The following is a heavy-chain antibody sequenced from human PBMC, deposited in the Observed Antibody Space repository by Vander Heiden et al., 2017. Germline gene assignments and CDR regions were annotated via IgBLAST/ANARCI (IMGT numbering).Heavy chain of an antibody. V-gene: IGHV1-2*02. CDR3: ARLPAAPDYYYYGMDV. D-gene: IGHD2-2*01. CDR1: GYTLTGYY. CDR2: INPNSGGT. Sequence: QVQLVQSGAEVKKPGASVKVSCKASGYTLTGYYRHWVRQAPGQGLEWMGWINPNSGGTNYAQKFQGRVTMTRDTSISTAYMELSRLRSDDTAVYYCARLPAAPDYYYYGMDVWGQGTTVTVSS. J-gene: IGHJ6*02.